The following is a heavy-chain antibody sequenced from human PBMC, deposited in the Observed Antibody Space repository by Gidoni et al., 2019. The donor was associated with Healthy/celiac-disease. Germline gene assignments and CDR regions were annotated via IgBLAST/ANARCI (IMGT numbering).Heavy chain of an antibody. CDR1: GYTFPSYA. CDR3: ARDPGPSPEWELPRGGAFDI. D-gene: IGHD1-26*01. CDR2: ISAYNGTT. Sequence: QVQLVQSGAEVKKPGASVKVSCKASGYTFPSYAFSWVRQAPGQGLEWMGWISAYNGTTNYAQKLQGRVTMTTDTSTSTAYMELRSLRSDDTAVDYCARDPGPSPEWELPRGGAFDIWGQGTMVTVSS. J-gene: IGHJ3*02. V-gene: IGHV1-18*01.